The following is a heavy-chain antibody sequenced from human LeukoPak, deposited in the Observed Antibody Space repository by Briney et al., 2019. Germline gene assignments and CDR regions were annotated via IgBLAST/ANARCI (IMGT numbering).Heavy chain of an antibody. CDR3: AASVVTATFDY. CDR2: IVVGSGNT. CDR1: GYIFTRYY. D-gene: IGHD2-21*02. Sequence: SVKVSCKASGYIFTRYYMHWVRQAPGQRLEWIGWIVVGSGNTNYAQKFQERVTITRDMSTSTAYMELSSLRSEDTAVYYCAASVVTATFDYWGQGTLVTVSS. V-gene: IGHV1-58*02. J-gene: IGHJ4*02.